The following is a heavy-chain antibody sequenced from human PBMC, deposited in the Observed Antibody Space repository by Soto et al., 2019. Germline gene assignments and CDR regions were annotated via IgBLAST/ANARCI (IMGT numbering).Heavy chain of an antibody. J-gene: IGHJ4*02. V-gene: IGHV6-1*01. CDR2: TYYRSKWYN. CDR3: ARSPRLGELSLDFDY. CDR1: GDSVSSNSAA. D-gene: IGHD3-16*02. Sequence: SQTLSLTCVISGDSVSSNSAAWNWIRQSPSRGLEWLGRTYYRSKWYNDYAASVKSRITINPDTSKNQFSLQLNSVTPEDTAVYYCARSPRLGELSLDFDYWGQGTLVTAPQ.